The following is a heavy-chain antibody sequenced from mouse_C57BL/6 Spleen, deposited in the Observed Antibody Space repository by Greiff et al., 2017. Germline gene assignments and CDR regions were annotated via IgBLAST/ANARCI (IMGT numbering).Heavy chain of an antibody. CDR2: INPRTGGP. J-gene: IGHJ4*01. CDR3: ARWLRGAMDY. CDR1: GYSFTGYY. D-gene: IGHD2-2*01. Sequence: EVKLVESGPELVKPGASVKISCKASGYSFTGYYMNWVKQSPETSLEWIGEINPRTGGPTYNQKFKAKATLTVDKSSSTAYMQLNSLTSEDAAAYYCARWLRGAMDYWGQGTSVTVSS. V-gene: IGHV1-42*01.